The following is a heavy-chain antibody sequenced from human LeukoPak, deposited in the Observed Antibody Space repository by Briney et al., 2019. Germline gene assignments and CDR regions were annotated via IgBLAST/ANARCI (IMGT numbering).Heavy chain of an antibody. CDR1: GYSISSGYY. D-gene: IGHD6-13*01. J-gene: IGHJ5*02. CDR2: VYHDGRT. CDR3: ARGYSSSSHSNCFDP. V-gene: IGHV4-38-2*02. Sequence: SETLSLTCTVSGYSISSGYYWAWLRQSPGKGREGIGNVYHDGRTYYNPSLKSRVTISVDTSTNHFSLKLSSVTATDPALYYCARGYSSSSHSNCFDPWGQGTLVTVSS.